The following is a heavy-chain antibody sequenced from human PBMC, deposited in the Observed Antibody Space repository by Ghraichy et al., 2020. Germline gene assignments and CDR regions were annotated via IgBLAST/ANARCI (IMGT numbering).Heavy chain of an antibody. D-gene: IGHD3-3*01. Sequence: GESLNISCAASGFTVSSNYMSWVRQAPGKGLEWVSVIYSGGSTYYADSVKGRFTISRDNSKNTLYLQMNSLRAEDTAVYYCARAPDFWSGYRGDIWGQGTMVTVSS. V-gene: IGHV3-53*01. CDR1: GFTVSSNY. CDR3: ARAPDFWSGYRGDI. J-gene: IGHJ3*02. CDR2: IYSGGST.